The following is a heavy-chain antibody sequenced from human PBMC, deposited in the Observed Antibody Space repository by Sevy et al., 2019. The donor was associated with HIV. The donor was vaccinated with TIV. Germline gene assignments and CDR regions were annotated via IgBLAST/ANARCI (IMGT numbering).Heavy chain of an antibody. CDR3: ARHCSGGSCYSGY. V-gene: IGHV3-64D*06. CDR2: ISSNGGST. J-gene: IGHJ4*02. D-gene: IGHD2-15*01. Sequence: GGSLRLSCSASGFTFSSYAMHWVRQAPGKGLEYVSAISSNGGSTYYADSVKGRFTISRDNPKNTLYLQMSSLRAEDTAVYYCARHCSGGSCYSGYWGQGTLVTVSS. CDR1: GFTFSSYA.